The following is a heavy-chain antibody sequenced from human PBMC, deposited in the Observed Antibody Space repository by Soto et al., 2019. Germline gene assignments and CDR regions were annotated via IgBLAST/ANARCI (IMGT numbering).Heavy chain of an antibody. CDR3: ARILGHHAYGMDV. Sequence: SGPTLVNPTHTLTLTCAFSGFSLSTSGMCVSWIRQPPGKALEWLALIDWDEDKYYSTSLKTRLTISKDTSENQVVLTMTNMDPVDTATYYCARILGHHAYGMDVWGQGTTVTVSS. J-gene: IGHJ6*02. V-gene: IGHV2-70*01. CDR2: IDWDEDK. CDR1: GFSLSTSGMC.